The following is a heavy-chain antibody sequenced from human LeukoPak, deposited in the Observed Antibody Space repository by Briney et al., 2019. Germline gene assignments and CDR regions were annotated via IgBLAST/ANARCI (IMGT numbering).Heavy chain of an antibody. V-gene: IGHV3-23*01. CDR3: AKSSMITFGGVIVMWDYFDY. J-gene: IGHJ4*02. CDR2: ISGSGGST. D-gene: IGHD3-16*02. Sequence: GGSLRLSCAASGFMFDDYAMSWVRQAPGKGLEWVSAISGSGGSTYYADSVKGRFAISRDNSKITLYLQMNSLRAEDTAVYYCAKSSMITFGGVIVMWDYFDYWGQGTLVTVSS. CDR1: GFMFDDYA.